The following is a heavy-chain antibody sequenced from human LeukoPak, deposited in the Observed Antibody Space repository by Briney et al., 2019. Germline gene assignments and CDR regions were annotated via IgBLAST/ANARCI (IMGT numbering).Heavy chain of an antibody. D-gene: IGHD3-10*01. CDR2: IKTDGSTT. J-gene: IGHJ4*02. V-gene: IGHV3-74*01. CDR1: GFTFSSSW. Sequence: GGSLRLSCAVSGFTFSSSWMHWVRQAPGKGLVWVSHIKTDGSTTAYADSVKGRFTISRDNAKNTLYLQMNSLRAEDTAVYYCARIYYYGSGSYSFDYWGQGTLVTVSS. CDR3: ARIYYYGSGSYSFDY.